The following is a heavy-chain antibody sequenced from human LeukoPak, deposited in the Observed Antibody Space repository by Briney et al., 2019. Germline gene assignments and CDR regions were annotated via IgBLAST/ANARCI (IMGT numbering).Heavy chain of an antibody. CDR2: IRYDGSNK. V-gene: IGHV3-30*02. J-gene: IGHJ4*02. CDR1: GFTFSNYG. D-gene: IGHD1-26*01. CDR3: ARDQAGSTTY. Sequence: GGSLRLSCAASGFTFSNYGMHWVRQAPGEGLEWVAFIRYDGSNKYYADSVKGRFTVSRDNSKNTLYLQMSSLRAGDTAMYYCARDQAGSTTYWGQGTLVTVSS.